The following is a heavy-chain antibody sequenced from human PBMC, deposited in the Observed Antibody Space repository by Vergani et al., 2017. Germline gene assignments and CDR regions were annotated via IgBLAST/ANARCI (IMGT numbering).Heavy chain of an antibody. CDR1: GFTFIMHA. J-gene: IGHJ4*02. V-gene: IGHV3-23*01. D-gene: IGHD1-14*01. CDR3: AKDYNIIGALHY. Sequence: EVQLLESGGDLVQPGGSLRLSCAASGFTFIMHAMSWVRQAPGKGLEWVSTLSASDRRTHYADSVTGRFTISRDNSKNTLFLQLKTLRAEDTGVYYCAKDYNIIGALHYWGQGTLVAVSS. CDR2: LSASDRRT.